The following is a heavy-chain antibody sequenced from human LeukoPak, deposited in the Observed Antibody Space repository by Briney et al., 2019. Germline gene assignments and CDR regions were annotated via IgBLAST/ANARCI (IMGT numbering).Heavy chain of an antibody. V-gene: IGHV3-23*01. D-gene: IGHD6-19*01. J-gene: IGHJ6*02. CDR3: VRGSTDWNGMDV. CDR2: ISGSGGST. CDR1: GFTFSSYA. Sequence: GGSLRLSCAASGFTFSSYAMSWVRQAPGKGLEWVSAISGSGGSTYYADSVKGRFTISRDNSKNTLYLQMNSLRAEDTAVYYCVRGSTDWNGMDVWGQGTTVTVSS.